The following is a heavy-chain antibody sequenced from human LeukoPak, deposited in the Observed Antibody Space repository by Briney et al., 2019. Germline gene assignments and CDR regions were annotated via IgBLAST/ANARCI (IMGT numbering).Heavy chain of an antibody. V-gene: IGHV3-21*01. D-gene: IGHD4-17*01. J-gene: IGHJ4*02. CDR2: ISSSSSYI. CDR3: ARGTTVTTLGFDYFDY. Sequence: VGSLRLSCGASGFTFSSYSMNWVRQAPGKGLEWVSSISSSSSYIYYADSVKGRFTISRDNAKNSLYLQMNSLRAEDTAVYYCARGTTVTTLGFDYFDYWGQGTLVTVSS. CDR1: GFTFSSYS.